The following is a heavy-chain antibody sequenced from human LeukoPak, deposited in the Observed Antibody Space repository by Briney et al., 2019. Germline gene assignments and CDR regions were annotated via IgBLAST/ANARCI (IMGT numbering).Heavy chain of an antibody. CDR1: GFTFSSYS. D-gene: IGHD3-10*01. CDR3: ARAPTLWFGELLPDY. Sequence: PGGSLRLSCAASGFTFSSYSMNWVRQAPGKGLEWVSSISSSSSYIYYADSVKGRFTISRDNAKNSLYLQMNSLRAEDTAVYYCARAPTLWFGELLPDYWGQGTLVTVSS. CDR2: ISSSSSYI. V-gene: IGHV3-21*01. J-gene: IGHJ4*02.